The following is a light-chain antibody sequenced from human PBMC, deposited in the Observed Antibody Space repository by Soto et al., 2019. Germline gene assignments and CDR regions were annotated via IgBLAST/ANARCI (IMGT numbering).Light chain of an antibody. J-gene: IGKJ5*01. CDR1: QSFDYC. V-gene: IGKV3-11*01. Sequence: EIVLTQSPATLSLSPGEKATLSSRTSQSFDYCLAWYQQKPGQAPRLLIYDASDRAPGIPARFSGSGSGTDFSLTISNLDPEDFAVYYCQQCSNWPPITFGQGTRLEIK. CDR2: DAS. CDR3: QQCSNWPPIT.